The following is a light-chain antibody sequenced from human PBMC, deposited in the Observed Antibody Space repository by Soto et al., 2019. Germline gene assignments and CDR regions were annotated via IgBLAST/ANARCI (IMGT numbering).Light chain of an antibody. J-gene: IGLJ1*01. CDR2: EVT. CDR1: GSDVGGYDY. CDR3: SSYTSSSTDV. Sequence: QSALTQPASVSGSPGQSITISCTGTGSDVGGYDYVSWYQHHPGKAPKVMIYEVTNRPSGVSNRFSGSKSGNTASLTISGLLAEDEADYYCSSYTSSSTDVFGTGTNVTVL. V-gene: IGLV2-14*01.